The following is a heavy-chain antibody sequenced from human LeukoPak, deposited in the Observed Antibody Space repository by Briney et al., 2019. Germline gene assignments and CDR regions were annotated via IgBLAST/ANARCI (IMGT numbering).Heavy chain of an antibody. V-gene: IGHV4-61*02. J-gene: IGHJ4*02. CDR3: ARGQVVETASFDH. Sequence: SETLSLTCTVSGDSMNSENYFWTWIRQPPGKGLEWIGRIYIRGGTNYNPSLKSRVTISLDTSQRQFSLNLASVTAADTAVYFCARGQVVETASFDHWGQGTLVTVSS. CDR2: IYIRGGT. D-gene: IGHD2-21*02. CDR1: GDSMNSENYF.